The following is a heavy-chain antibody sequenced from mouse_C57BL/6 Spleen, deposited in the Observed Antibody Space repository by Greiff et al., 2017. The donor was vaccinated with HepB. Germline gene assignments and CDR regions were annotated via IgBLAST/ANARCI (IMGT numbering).Heavy chain of an antibody. CDR2: IYPGDGDT. Sequence: LQESGPELVKPGASVKISCKASGYAFSSSWMNWVKQRPGKGLEWIGRIYPGDGDTNYNGKFKGKATLTADKSSSTAYMQLSSLTSEDSAVYFCASKGYDGAMDYWGQGTSVTVSS. CDR1: GYAFSSSW. CDR3: ASKGYDGAMDY. V-gene: IGHV1-82*01. J-gene: IGHJ4*01. D-gene: IGHD2-14*01.